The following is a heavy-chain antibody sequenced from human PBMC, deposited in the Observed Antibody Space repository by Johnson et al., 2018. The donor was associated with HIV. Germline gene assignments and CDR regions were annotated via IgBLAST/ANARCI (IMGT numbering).Heavy chain of an antibody. D-gene: IGHD1-26*01. J-gene: IGHJ3*02. CDR2: IYSDGRT. V-gene: IGHV3-53*01. CDR3: VRGWVGATLRAFDI. Sequence: VQLVESGGGAVQPGGSLRLSCAASGFIVSSNYMSWVRQAPGKGLEWVSIIYSDGRTYYADSVKGRFTISRDNAKNSMYLQMNSLTTEDTALYYCVRGWVGATLRAFDIWGQGTMVTVSS. CDR1: GFIVSSNY.